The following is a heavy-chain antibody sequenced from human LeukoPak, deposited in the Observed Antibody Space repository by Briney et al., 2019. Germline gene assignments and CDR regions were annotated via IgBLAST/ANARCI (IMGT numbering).Heavy chain of an antibody. J-gene: IGHJ3*02. D-gene: IGHD3-16*01. CDR2: IDTAGNT. Sequence: GGSLRLSCAASGFTFSSYDMHWVRQATGKGLEWVSAIDTAGNTFYPGSVRGRFTISRENAKNSLYLQMNNVRAGDTAVYYCARPSKVTSVMDIWGQGTMVTVSS. CDR1: GFTFSSYD. CDR3: ARPSKVTSVMDI. V-gene: IGHV3-13*04.